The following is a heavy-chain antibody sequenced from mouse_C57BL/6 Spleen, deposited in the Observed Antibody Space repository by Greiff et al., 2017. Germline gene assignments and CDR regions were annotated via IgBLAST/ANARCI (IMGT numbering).Heavy chain of an antibody. J-gene: IGHJ2*01. CDR3: ARLKDYFDY. V-gene: IGHV5-9*01. CDR2: ISGGGGNT. Sequence: DVMLVESGGGLVKPGGSLKLSCAASGFTFSSYTMSWVRQTPEKRLEWVATISGGGGNTYYPDSVKGRFTISRDNAKNTLYLQMSSLRSEDTALYYCARLKDYFDYWGQGTTLTVSS. CDR1: GFTFSSYT.